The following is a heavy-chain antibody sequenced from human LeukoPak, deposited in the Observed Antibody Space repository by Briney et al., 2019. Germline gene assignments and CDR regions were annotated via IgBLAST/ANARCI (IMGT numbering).Heavy chain of an antibody. D-gene: IGHD3-10*01. V-gene: IGHV3-74*01. Sequence: GGSLRLSCAGSGFXFNRYWIHWVRQAPGKGLVWVSRINSDGSSTSYADSVKGRFTISRDNAKNTLYLQMNSLRAEDTAVYYCARDADDYYGSGIHWGQGTLVTVSS. CDR3: ARDADDYYGSGIH. J-gene: IGHJ4*02. CDR2: INSDGSST. CDR1: GFXFNRYW.